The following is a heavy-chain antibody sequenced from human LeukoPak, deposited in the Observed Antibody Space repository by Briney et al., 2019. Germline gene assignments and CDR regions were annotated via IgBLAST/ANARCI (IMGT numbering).Heavy chain of an antibody. V-gene: IGHV4-59*01. D-gene: IGHD3-3*01. CDR3: ARGTAYGVATKWFDP. CDR1: GGSMSDSF. Sequence: SETLSLTCTVYGGSMSDSFWSWIRQPPGKGLEWIGYIYYSGTTNYNPSLKSRVTISLDTPNNQFSLKLSSVTAADAAVYYCARGTAYGVATKWFDPWGQGTLVTVSS. CDR2: IYYSGTT. J-gene: IGHJ5*02.